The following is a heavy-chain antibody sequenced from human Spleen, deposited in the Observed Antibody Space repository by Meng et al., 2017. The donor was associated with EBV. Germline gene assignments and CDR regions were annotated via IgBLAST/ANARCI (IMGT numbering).Heavy chain of an antibody. CDR1: GGSVSSGSYY. J-gene: IGHJ5*02. CDR2: ISYSGST. CDR3: ARDNGDYVSDP. D-gene: IGHD4-17*01. Sequence: LQSAGPGLVKPLATLSPPCTVSGGSVSSGSYYWGWIRQPPGKGLEWIGYISYSGSTNYNPSLKSRVTISVDTSKNQFSLKLSSVTAADTAVYYCARDNGDYVSDPWGQGTLVTVSS. V-gene: IGHV4-61*01.